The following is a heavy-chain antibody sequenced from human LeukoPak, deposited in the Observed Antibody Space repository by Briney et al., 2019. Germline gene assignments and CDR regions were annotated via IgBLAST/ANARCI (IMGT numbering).Heavy chain of an antibody. CDR1: GGSISSGGYY. D-gene: IGHD3-10*01. CDR3: AEEDYYGSGSLDY. CDR2: IYYSGST. Sequence: SETLSLTCTVSGGSISSGGYYWGWIRQPPGKGLEWIGSIYYSGSTYYNPSLKSRVTISVDTSKNQFSLKLSSVTAADTAVYYCAEEDYYGSGSLDYWGQGTLVTVSS. J-gene: IGHJ4*02. V-gene: IGHV4-39*07.